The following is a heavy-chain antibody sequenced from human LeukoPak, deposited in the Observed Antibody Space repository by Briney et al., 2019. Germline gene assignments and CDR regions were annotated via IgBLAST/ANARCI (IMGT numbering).Heavy chain of an antibody. CDR3: ARGTRELDRY. CDR1: GFTFSNYW. CDR2: ITSIGSTT. V-gene: IGHV3-74*01. J-gene: IGHJ4*02. Sequence: PGGSLRLSCAASGFTFSNYWMHWVRQVPGKGLVWASRITSIGSTTTYAYSVKGRFTISRHNAKNSQYLQMNSLRDEDTAVYYCARGTRELDRYWGQGTLVSVSS. D-gene: IGHD1-7*01.